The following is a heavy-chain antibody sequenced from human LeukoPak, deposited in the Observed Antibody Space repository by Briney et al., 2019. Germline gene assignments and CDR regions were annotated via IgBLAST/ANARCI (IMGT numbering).Heavy chain of an antibody. CDR1: GGSISSYY. J-gene: IGHJ5*02. CDR2: IYYSGST. V-gene: IGHV4-59*08. Sequence: KPSETLSLTCTVSGGSISSYYWSWIRQPPGKGLEWIGYIYYSGSTNYNPSLKSRVTISVDTSKNQFSLKLSSVTAADTAVYYCARLRENSSGWYNWFDPWGQGTLVTVSS. D-gene: IGHD6-19*01. CDR3: ARLRENSSGWYNWFDP.